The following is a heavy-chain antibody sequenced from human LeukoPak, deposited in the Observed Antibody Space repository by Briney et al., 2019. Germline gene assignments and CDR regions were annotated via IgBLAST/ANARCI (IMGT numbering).Heavy chain of an antibody. J-gene: IGHJ5*02. Sequence: GGSLRLSCAASGFTFSIFWMHWVRRAPGKGPVWVSRINSDGSSTDYADSVKGRFTISRDNAKNTLYLQMNSLRTEDTAFYHCARDVGYNWNVGNNWFDPWGQGTLVTVSS. CDR1: GFTFSIFW. CDR3: ARDVGYNWNVGNNWFDP. V-gene: IGHV3-74*01. D-gene: IGHD1-1*01. CDR2: INSDGSST.